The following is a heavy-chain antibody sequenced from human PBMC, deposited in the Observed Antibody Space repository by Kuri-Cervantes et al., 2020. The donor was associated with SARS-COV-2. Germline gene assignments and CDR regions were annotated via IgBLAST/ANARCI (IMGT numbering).Heavy chain of an antibody. CDR2: IWYDGSNK. D-gene: IGHD3-10*01. CDR3: ARDLRYYGSGSWDYMDV. CDR1: GFTFSSYG. V-gene: IGHV3-33*01. Sequence: GGSLRLSCAASGFTFSSYGMHWVRQAPGKGLEWVAVIWYDGSNKYYADSVKGRFTISRDNSKNTLYLQMNSLRAEDTAVYYCARDLRYYGSGSWDYMDVWGEGTTVTVSS. J-gene: IGHJ6*03.